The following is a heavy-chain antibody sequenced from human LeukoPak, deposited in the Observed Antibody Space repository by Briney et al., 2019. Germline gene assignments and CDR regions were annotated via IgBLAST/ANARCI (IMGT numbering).Heavy chain of an antibody. D-gene: IGHD3-9*01. V-gene: IGHV1-18*01. J-gene: IGHJ3*02. CDR3: ARTTEDYDILTGYYWDAFDI. CDR1: GYTFTSYG. Sequence: ASVKVSCKASGYTFTSYGISWVRQAPGQGLEWMGWISAYNGNTNYAQKLQGRVTVTTDTSTSTAYMELRSLRSDDTAVYYCARTTEDYDILTGYYWDAFDIWGQGTMVTVSS. CDR2: ISAYNGNT.